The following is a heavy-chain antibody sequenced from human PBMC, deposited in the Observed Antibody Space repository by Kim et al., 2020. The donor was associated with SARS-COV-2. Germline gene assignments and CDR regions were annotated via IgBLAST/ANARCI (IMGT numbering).Heavy chain of an antibody. CDR3: ARDYVPAGPFYGSGSYYYFDY. D-gene: IGHD3-10*01. CDR2: ISSSSSYI. V-gene: IGHV3-21*01. CDR1: GFTFSSYS. J-gene: IGHJ4*02. Sequence: GGSLRLSCAASGFTFSSYSMNWVRQAPGKGLEWVSSISSSSSYIYYADSVKGRFTISRDNAKNSLYLQMNSLRAEDTAVYYCARDYVPAGPFYGSGSYYYFDYWGQGTLVTVSS.